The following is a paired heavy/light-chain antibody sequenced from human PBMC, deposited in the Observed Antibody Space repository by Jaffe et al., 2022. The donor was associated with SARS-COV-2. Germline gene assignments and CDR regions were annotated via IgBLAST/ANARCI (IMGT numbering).Heavy chain of an antibody. Sequence: EVQLLESGGGLVQPGGSLRLSCAASGFAFSKYAMRWVRQAPGKGLEWVSSITGRGALTYYPDSVKGRFTISRDNSKNLLYLQMNSLRAEDTAVYYCAKDLEWGSFGENDYWGQGTLVTVSS. CDR1: GFAFSKYA. D-gene: IGHD3-16*01. CDR2: ITGRGALT. J-gene: IGHJ4*02. CDR3: AKDLEWGSFGENDY. V-gene: IGHV3-23*01.
Light chain of an antibody. CDR1: YSIYSW. Sequence: DIQMTQSPSTLSASVGDRVTITCRASYSIYSWLAWYQQKPGKAPKVLIYKASTLEGGVPSRFSGSGSGTEFTLTISSLQPDDFATYYCQQYNKYPYTFGQGTKLEIK. CDR2: KAS. CDR3: QQYNKYPYT. V-gene: IGKV1-5*03. J-gene: IGKJ2*01.